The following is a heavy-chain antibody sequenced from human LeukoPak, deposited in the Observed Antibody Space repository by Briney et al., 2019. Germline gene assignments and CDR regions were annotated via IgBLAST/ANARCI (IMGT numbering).Heavy chain of an antibody. V-gene: IGHV1-2*02. J-gene: IGHJ1*01. D-gene: IGHD3-22*01. CDR1: GYTFSGYY. Sequence: GASVKISCKASGYTFSGYYLHWVRQAPGQGLEWMGWINPNSGGTNSAQKFQGRVTMTRDTSIITAYMELSRLRSDDTAVYFCARGYYDSSDYEYVQHWGQGTLVTVSS. CDR3: ARGYYDSSDYEYVQH. CDR2: INPNSGGT.